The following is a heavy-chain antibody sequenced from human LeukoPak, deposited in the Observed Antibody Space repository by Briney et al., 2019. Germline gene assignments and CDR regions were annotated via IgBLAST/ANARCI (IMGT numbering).Heavy chain of an antibody. CDR3: AKIIPFRYSSSWYFDY. CDR1: GFTFSSYA. V-gene: IGHV3-23*01. D-gene: IGHD6-13*01. Sequence: GGSLRLSCAASGFTFSSYAMSWVRQAPGKGLEWVSAISGSGGSTYYADSVKGRFTISRDNSKNTLYLQMNSLRAEDTAVYYCAKIIPFRYSSSWYFDYWGQGTLVTVSS. CDR2: ISGSGGST. J-gene: IGHJ4*02.